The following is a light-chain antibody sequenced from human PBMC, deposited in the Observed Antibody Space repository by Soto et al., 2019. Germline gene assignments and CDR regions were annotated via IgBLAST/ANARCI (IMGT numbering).Light chain of an antibody. CDR1: QAIRNG. Sequence: DIQMTQSPSSLSASVGDRVTITCRASQAIRNGVGWYQQKPGKDPKRLIYVASRLESGVPSRFSGSGCCTEFTPTISSLQPEDFATYYCLQQNNYPWTFGQGTRVEIK. J-gene: IGKJ1*01. CDR3: LQQNNYPWT. CDR2: VAS. V-gene: IGKV1-17*01.